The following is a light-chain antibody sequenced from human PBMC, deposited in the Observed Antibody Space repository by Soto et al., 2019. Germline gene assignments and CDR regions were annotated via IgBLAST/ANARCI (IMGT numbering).Light chain of an antibody. CDR3: SSYTSSSTTV. J-gene: IGLJ1*01. CDR1: SSDVGGYNY. CDR2: DVS. V-gene: IGLV2-14*01. Sequence: QSALTQPASVSGSPGQSITISCTGTSSDVGGYNYVSWYQQHPGKAPKLMIYDVSNRPSGVSNRFSGSKSGNTASLTISGVQAGDEADYYCSSYTSSSTTVFGTGTKLTVL.